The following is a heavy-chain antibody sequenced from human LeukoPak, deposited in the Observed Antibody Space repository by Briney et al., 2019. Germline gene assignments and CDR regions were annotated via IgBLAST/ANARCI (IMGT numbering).Heavy chain of an antibody. CDR2: IKQDGSEK. D-gene: IGHD6-19*01. Sequence: GGSLRLSCAASGFTYSSYRMSWVRQAPGKGLEWVANIKQDGSEKYYVDSVKGRFTISRDNAKNSLYLQMNSLRAEDTAVYYCAREEGSRSGWYDYWGQGTLVTVSS. CDR1: GFTYSSYR. CDR3: AREEGSRSGWYDY. J-gene: IGHJ4*02. V-gene: IGHV3-7*01.